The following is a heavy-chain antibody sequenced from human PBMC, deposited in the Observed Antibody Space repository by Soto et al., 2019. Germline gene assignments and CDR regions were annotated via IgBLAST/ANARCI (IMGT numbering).Heavy chain of an antibody. CDR1: GFTFSSYG. J-gene: IGHJ3*02. CDR3: ARDSPSNAFDI. D-gene: IGHD4-4*01. V-gene: IGHV3-33*01. Sequence: LRLSCAASGFTFSSYGMHWVRQAPGKGLEWVAVIWYDGSNKYYADSVKGRFTISRDNSKNTLYLQMNSLRAEDTAVYYCARDSPSNAFDIWGQGTMVTVSS. CDR2: IWYDGSNK.